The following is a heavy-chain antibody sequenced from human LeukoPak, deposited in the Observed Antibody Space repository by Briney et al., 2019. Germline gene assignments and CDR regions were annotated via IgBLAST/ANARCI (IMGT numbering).Heavy chain of an antibody. D-gene: IGHD2-2*01. J-gene: IGHJ4*02. CDR3: ARGPSLLYCSSTSCYYLDY. CDR2: INHSGST. CDR1: GFTFSNAW. Sequence: GSLRLSCAASGFTFSNAWMNWVRQPPGKGLEWIGEINHSGSTNYNPSLKSRVTISVDTSKNQFSLKLSSVTAADTAVYYCARGPSLLYCSSTSCYYLDYWGQGTLVTVSS. V-gene: IGHV4-34*01.